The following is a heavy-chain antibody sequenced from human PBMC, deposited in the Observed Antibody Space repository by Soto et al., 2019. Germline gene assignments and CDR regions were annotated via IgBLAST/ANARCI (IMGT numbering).Heavy chain of an antibody. J-gene: IGHJ4*02. Sequence: TGGSLRLSCEGSGFTFSRYVMHWVRQSPGMGLEWVAVVSHDGLAQYYGDSVMGRFTISRDNSQNTLYLQMNSLRTEDTAIYYCAKETIQVGGPNYFDYWGQGALVTVSS. CDR1: GFTFSRYV. D-gene: IGHD1-1*01. CDR3: AKETIQVGGPNYFDY. CDR2: VSHDGLAQ. V-gene: IGHV3-30*18.